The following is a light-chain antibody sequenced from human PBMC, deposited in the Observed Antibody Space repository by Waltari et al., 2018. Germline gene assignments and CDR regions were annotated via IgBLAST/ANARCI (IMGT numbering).Light chain of an antibody. Sequence: DIQMTQSPSTLSPSLGDRVTITCRASQTFVGCLAWYQQKPGKAPKLLIYQASSLESGVPSRFSGSGSGTEFTLTISSLQPDDFATYYCQQYNSYPITFGQGTRLESK. CDR2: QAS. J-gene: IGKJ5*01. CDR3: QQYNSYPIT. V-gene: IGKV1-5*03. CDR1: QTFVGC.